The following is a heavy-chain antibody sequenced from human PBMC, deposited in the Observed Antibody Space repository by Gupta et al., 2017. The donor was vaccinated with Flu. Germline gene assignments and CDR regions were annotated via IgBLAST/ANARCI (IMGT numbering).Heavy chain of an antibody. Sequence: QVQLQESGPGLVKPSETLSLTCAVSGYSISSGYYWGWIRQPPGKGLEWIGSIYHSGSTYYNPSLKSRVTISVDTSKNQFSLKLSSVTAADTAVYYCARAKDGSGSYSSSNWFDPWGQGTLVTVSS. CDR2: IYHSGST. V-gene: IGHV4-38-2*01. D-gene: IGHD3-10*01. CDR3: ARAKDGSGSYSSSNWFDP. J-gene: IGHJ5*02. CDR1: GYSISSGYY.